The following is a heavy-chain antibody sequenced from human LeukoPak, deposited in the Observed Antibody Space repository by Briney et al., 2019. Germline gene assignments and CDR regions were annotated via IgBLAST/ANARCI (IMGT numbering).Heavy chain of an antibody. D-gene: IGHD5-18*01. CDR2: ISSSSSTI. Sequence: GGSLRLSCAASGFTFSMYTKDWVRQAPGKGLEWVSYISSSSSTIYYADSVKGRFTISRDDAKNSLFLQMNSLRAEDTAVYYCVRDGGYSYGPYDYWGQGTLVTVSS. CDR3: VRDGGYSYGPYDY. V-gene: IGHV3-48*04. J-gene: IGHJ4*02. CDR1: GFTFSMYT.